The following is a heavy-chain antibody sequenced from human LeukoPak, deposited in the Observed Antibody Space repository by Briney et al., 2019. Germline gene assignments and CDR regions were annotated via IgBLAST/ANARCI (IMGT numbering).Heavy chain of an antibody. D-gene: IGHD6-13*01. V-gene: IGHV3-43*01. CDR2: ITWDGGTT. Sequence: AGGSLRLSCAASGFTFDDYTMHWVRQPPGKGLEWISLITWDGGTTYYADSVRGRSTISRDNSKNSLFLRMNSLRPEDTALYYCARDRTAEAGNDYYMGVWGNGATVIVSS. CDR1: GFTFDDYT. J-gene: IGHJ6*03. CDR3: ARDRTAEAGNDYYMGV.